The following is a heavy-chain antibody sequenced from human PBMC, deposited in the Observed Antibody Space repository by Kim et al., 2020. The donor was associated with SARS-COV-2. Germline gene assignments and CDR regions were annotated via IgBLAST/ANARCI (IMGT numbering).Heavy chain of an antibody. CDR3: AGGGTKGNIVVVPAAIFPGVWFDP. V-gene: IGHV1-69*13. CDR2: IIPIFGTA. CDR1: GGTFSSYA. Sequence: SVKVSCKPSGGTFSSYAISWVRQAPGQGLEWMGGIIPIFGTANYAQKFQGRVTITADESTSTAYMELSSLRSEDTAVYYCAGGGTKGNIVVVPAAIFPGVWFDPWGQGTLVTVSS. D-gene: IGHD2-2*01. J-gene: IGHJ5*02.